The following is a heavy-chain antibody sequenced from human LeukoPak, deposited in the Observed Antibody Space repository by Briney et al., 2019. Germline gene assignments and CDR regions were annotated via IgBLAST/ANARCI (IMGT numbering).Heavy chain of an antibody. D-gene: IGHD2-15*01. CDR3: GRDVAPAASHLEH. J-gene: IGHJ4*02. V-gene: IGHV3-48*03. CDR1: GFTFSGYE. Sequence: GGSLRLSCVASGFTFSGYEMNWVRQAPGKGLEWVSYISTSGATVYYADSVKGRFTISRDNAKNSLYLQMNSLRADDTAVYYCGRDVAPAASHLEHWGQGILVTVLS. CDR2: ISTSGATV.